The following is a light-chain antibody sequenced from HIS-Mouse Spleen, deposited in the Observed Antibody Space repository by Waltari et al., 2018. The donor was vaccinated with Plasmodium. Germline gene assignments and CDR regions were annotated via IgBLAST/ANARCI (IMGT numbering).Light chain of an antibody. CDR3: YSTDSSGNHRV. J-gene: IGLJ3*02. V-gene: IGLV3-10*01. CDR1: ALPKKY. Sequence: SYELTQPPSVSVSPGQTARITCSGDALPKKYASCYQQKSGQAPVLVIYEDSKRPSGNPERFSGSSSGTMATLTISGAQVEDEADYYCYSTDSSGNHRVFGGGTKLTVL. CDR2: EDS.